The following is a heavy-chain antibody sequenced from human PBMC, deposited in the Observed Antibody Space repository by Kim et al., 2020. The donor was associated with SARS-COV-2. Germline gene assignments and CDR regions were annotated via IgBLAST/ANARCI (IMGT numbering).Heavy chain of an antibody. CDR2: IYYSGST. Sequence: SETLSLTCTVSGGSVSSGSYYWSWIRQPPGKGLEWIGYIYYSGSTNYNPSLKSRVTISVDTSKNQFSLKLSSVTAADTAVYYCARKAVWDDILTGYLDYYGYYGMDVWGQGTTVTVSS. V-gene: IGHV4-61*01. CDR1: GGSVSSGSYY. D-gene: IGHD3-9*01. J-gene: IGHJ6*02. CDR3: ARKAVWDDILTGYLDYYGYYGMDV.